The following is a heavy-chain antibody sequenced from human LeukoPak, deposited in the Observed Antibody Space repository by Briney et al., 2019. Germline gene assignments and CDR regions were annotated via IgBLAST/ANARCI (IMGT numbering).Heavy chain of an antibody. CDR3: ARDWPSGWQQLPDYDAVDI. J-gene: IGHJ3*02. V-gene: IGHV3-23*01. CDR2: ICGGGGDT. CDR1: GFTFSSYT. D-gene: IGHD6-13*01. Sequence: GGSLRLSCAASGFTFSSYTMTWVRQPPGKGLEWVSSICGGGGDTYYAGSVKGRFTISRDNSKNTLCLQMNSLRAEDTAVYYCARDWPSGWQQLPDYDAVDIWGQGTMVTVPS.